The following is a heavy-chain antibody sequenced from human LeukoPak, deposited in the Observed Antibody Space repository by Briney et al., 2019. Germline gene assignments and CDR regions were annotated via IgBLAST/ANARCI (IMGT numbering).Heavy chain of an antibody. V-gene: IGHV1-8*01. CDR2: MSPDSGNT. J-gene: IGHJ6*02. Sequence: ASVKVSCKASGYRFTTYDINWLRQASGQGLEWVGWMSPDSGNTGCAQKFQGRVTMTRNNPISTAYLELSSLTSEDTAVHYCARNPSGSGTWDVWGQGTTVTVSS. D-gene: IGHD3-10*01. CDR3: ARNPSGSGTWDV. CDR1: GYRFTTYD.